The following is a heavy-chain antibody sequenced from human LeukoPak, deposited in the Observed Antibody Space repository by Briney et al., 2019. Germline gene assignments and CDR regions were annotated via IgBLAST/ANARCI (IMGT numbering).Heavy chain of an antibody. CDR1: GFTFDDYG. CDR3: ARARALYYYDSSGQIFDY. J-gene: IGHJ4*02. D-gene: IGHD3-22*01. V-gene: IGHV3-20*04. CDR2: INWNGGST. Sequence: GGSLRLSCVASGFTFDDYGMSWVRHAPGKGLEWVSGINWNGGSTGYADSVKGRFTISRDNAKNSLYLQMNSLRAEDTALYYCARARALYYYDSSGQIFDYWGQGTLVTVSS.